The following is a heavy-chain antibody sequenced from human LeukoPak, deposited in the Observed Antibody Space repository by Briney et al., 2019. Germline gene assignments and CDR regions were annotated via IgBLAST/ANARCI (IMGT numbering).Heavy chain of an antibody. V-gene: IGHV1-2*04. CDR2: INPNSGGT. CDR3: ARHMTTANNWFDP. D-gene: IGHD4-17*01. CDR1: GYTFTGHY. J-gene: IGHJ5*02. Sequence: ASVKVSCKASGYTFTGHYIHWVRQAPGQGLEWMGWINPNSGGTNYEQKFQGWVIVTRDTSISTAYMELSSLRYDDTAVYYCARHMTTANNWFDPWGQGTLVTVSS.